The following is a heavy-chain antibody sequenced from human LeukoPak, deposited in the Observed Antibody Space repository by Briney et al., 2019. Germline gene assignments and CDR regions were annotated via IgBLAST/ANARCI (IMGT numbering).Heavy chain of an antibody. CDR2: IRSKTDGGTP. Sequence: GGSLRLSCAASGFTFSNAWMSWVRQAPGKGLEWVGRIRSKTDGGTPDYAAPVEGRFTISRDDSKNTLYPQMNSLKTEDTAVYFCTTESLAVPKYYFDYWGQGTLVTVSS. CDR1: GFTFSNAW. CDR3: TTESLAVPKYYFDY. D-gene: IGHD6-19*01. V-gene: IGHV3-15*01. J-gene: IGHJ4*02.